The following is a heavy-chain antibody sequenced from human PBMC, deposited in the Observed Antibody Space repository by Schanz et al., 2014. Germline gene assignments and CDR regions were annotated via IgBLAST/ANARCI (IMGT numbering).Heavy chain of an antibody. CDR1: GFTFDDFG. Sequence: EVYLVESGGDLVQPGKSLRLSCAASGFTFDDFGMHWVRQAPGKALEWVSGISWNSVSIGYADSVKGRFTISRDNAKNSLYIQMNSLRGDDTAFYFCAKVRGDQRGAFDSWGQGTLVTVSS. J-gene: IGHJ4*02. V-gene: IGHV3-9*01. CDR3: AKVRGDQRGAFDS. D-gene: IGHD4-17*01. CDR2: ISWNSVSI.